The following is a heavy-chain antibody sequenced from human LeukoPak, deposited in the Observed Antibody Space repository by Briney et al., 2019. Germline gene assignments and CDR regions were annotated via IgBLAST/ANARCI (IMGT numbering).Heavy chain of an antibody. CDR2: ISTSSSYI. V-gene: IGHV3-21*01. D-gene: IGHD6-13*01. CDR1: GFTFSSCE. J-gene: IGHJ4*02. CDR3: ARASSSWYYFNY. Sequence: NPGGSLRLSCAASGFTFSSCEMNWVRQTPGKGLEWVSFISTSSSYIYYADSVKGRFTISRDNAKNSLDLQMNSLRAEDTAVYYCARASSSWYYFNYWGQGTLVTVSS.